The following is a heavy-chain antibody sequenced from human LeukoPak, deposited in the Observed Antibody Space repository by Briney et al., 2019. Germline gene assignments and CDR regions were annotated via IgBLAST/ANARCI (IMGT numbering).Heavy chain of an antibody. CDR2: INPNSGGT. D-gene: IGHD3-10*01. Sequence: ASVKVSCKASGYTFTGYYMHWVRQAPGQGLEWMGWINPNSGGTNYAQKFQGRVTMTRDTPISTAYMEPSRLRSDDTAVYYCASTPLWFGELPPPDWGQGTLVTVSS. CDR3: ASTPLWFGELPPPD. V-gene: IGHV1-2*02. CDR1: GYTFTGYY. J-gene: IGHJ4*02.